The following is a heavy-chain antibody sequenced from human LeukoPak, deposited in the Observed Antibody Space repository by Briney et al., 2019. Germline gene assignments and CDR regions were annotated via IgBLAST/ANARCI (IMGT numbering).Heavy chain of an antibody. CDR2: ITDSGGGT. CDR1: GFTFSSYA. V-gene: IGHV3-23*01. D-gene: IGHD2-2*01. Sequence: GGSLRLSCAASGFTFSSYAMSWVRQTPGMRLEWVSAITDSGGGTYYADSVKGRFTISRDNSKNTLYLQMNSLRAEDTAVYYCAKDSRIVPAATEFDYWGQGTPVTVSS. J-gene: IGHJ4*02. CDR3: AKDSRIVPAATEFDY.